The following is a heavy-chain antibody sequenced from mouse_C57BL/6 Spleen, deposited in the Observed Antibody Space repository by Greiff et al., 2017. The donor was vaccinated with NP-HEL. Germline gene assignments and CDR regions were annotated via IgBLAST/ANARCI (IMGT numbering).Heavy chain of an antibody. CDR1: GFNIKNTY. Sequence: VQLQQSVAELVRPGASVKLSCTASGFNIKNTYMHWVKQRPEQGLEWIGRIDPANGNTKYAPKFKDKATLTVDKSSSTAYMQLSSLTSEDSAVYYCARYGSSYGFAYWGQGTLVTVSA. J-gene: IGHJ3*01. CDR3: ARYGSSYGFAY. CDR2: IDPANGNT. D-gene: IGHD1-1*01. V-gene: IGHV14-3*01.